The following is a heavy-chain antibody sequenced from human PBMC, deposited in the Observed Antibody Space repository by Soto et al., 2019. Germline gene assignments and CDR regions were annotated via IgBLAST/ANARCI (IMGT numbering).Heavy chain of an antibody. CDR2: ISAYNGNT. CDR1: GYTFTSYG. V-gene: IGHV1-18*01. CDR3: ASSCSSTSCYGGYDAFDI. Sequence: QVQLVQSAAEVKKPGASVKVSCKASGYTFTSYGISWVRHAPGQGLEWMGWISAYNGNTNYAQKLQGRVTMTTDTSTSTAYMELRSLRSDDTAVYYCASSCSSTSCYGGYDAFDIWGQGTMVTVSS. J-gene: IGHJ3*02. D-gene: IGHD2-2*01.